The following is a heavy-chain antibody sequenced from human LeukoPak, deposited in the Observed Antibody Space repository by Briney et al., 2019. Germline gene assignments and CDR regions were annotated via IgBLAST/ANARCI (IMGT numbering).Heavy chain of an antibody. Sequence: ASVKVSCKASGYTFTSYDINWVRQATGQGLEWMGWINPNSGNTGYAQKFQGRVTITKDTSTGTAYMELSSLRSEDTAVYYCATVLTIFGVVTRDETLLVFDPWGQGTLVTVSS. CDR1: GYTFTSYD. CDR2: INPNSGNT. J-gene: IGHJ5*02. D-gene: IGHD3-3*01. CDR3: ATVLTIFGVVTRDETLLVFDP. V-gene: IGHV1-8*03.